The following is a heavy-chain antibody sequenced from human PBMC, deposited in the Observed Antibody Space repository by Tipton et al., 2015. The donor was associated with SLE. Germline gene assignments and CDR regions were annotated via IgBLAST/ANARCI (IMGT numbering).Heavy chain of an antibody. D-gene: IGHD2-2*01. CDR2: IYYSGST. Sequence: TLSLTCTVSGGSISSGGHYWSWIRQHPGKGLEWIGYIYYSGSTDYNPSLKSRVTISVDTSDHQFSLKLSSVTAADTAVYYCARVPAFYYYYMDVWGKGTTVTVSS. V-gene: IGHV4-31*03. J-gene: IGHJ6*03. CDR3: ARVPAFYYYYMDV. CDR1: GGSISSGGHY.